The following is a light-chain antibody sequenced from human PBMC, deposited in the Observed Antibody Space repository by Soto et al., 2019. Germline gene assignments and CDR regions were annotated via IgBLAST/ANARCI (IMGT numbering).Light chain of an antibody. CDR1: QSVSSSY. CDR3: QQYGSSPPYT. CDR2: GAS. J-gene: IGKJ2*01. Sequence: EIVLTQSPGTLSLSPGERATLSCRASQSVSSSYLAWYQQKPGQAPRLLIYGASSRATVIPDRFSGSGSGTHLTLTISRLEPEDFAGDYCQQYGSSPPYTFGQGTKLEI. V-gene: IGKV3-20*01.